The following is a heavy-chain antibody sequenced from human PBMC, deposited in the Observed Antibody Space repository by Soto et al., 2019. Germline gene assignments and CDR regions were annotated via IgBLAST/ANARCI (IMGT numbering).Heavy chain of an antibody. Sequence: SETLSLTCAVYGGSFSGYYWSWIRQPPGKGLEWIGEINHSGSTNYNPSLKSRVTISVDTSKNQFSLKLSSVTAADTAVYYCARGGYSYGYYYYYYMDVWGKGT. CDR2: INHSGST. V-gene: IGHV4-34*01. CDR3: ARGGYSYGYYYYYYMDV. CDR1: GGSFSGYY. D-gene: IGHD5-18*01. J-gene: IGHJ6*03.